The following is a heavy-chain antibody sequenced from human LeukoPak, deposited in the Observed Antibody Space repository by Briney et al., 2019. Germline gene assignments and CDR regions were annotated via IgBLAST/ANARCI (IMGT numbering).Heavy chain of an antibody. V-gene: IGHV4-34*01. CDR1: GGSFSGYY. J-gene: IGHJ4*02. D-gene: IGHD6-19*01. CDR3: AIADQVAVAGTDPFDY. Sequence: SETLSLTCAVYGGSFSGYYWSWIRQPPGKGLEWIGEINHSGSTNYNPSLKSRVTISVDTSKNQFSLKLSSVTAADTAVYYCAIADQVAVAGTDPFDYWGQGTLVTVSS. CDR2: INHSGST.